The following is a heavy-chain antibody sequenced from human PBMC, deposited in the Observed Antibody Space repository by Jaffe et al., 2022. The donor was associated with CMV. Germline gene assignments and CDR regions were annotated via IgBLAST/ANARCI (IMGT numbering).Heavy chain of an antibody. CDR3: ARGPLKEDSSGYFVERASFDP. CDR1: GYTFTSYD. V-gene: IGHV1-8*01. Sequence: QVQLVQSGAEVKKPGASVKVSCKASGYTFTSYDINWVRQATGQGLEWMGWMNPNSGNTGYAQKFQGRVTMTRNTSISTAYMELSSLRSEDTAVYYCARGPLKEDSSGYFVERASFDPWGQGTLVTVSS. CDR2: MNPNSGNT. D-gene: IGHD3-22*01. J-gene: IGHJ5*02.